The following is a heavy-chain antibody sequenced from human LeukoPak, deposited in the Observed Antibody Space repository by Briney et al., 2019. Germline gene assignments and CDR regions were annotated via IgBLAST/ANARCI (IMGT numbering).Heavy chain of an antibody. V-gene: IGHV3-48*04. CDR3: ARGLQWSFGK. D-gene: IGHD6-19*01. CDR1: GPSLNIYS. J-gene: IGHJ4*02. Sequence: PGGSQRLSCGASGPSLNIYSMNWVRQGPGKGLEWVAYITGGSSTIYYSDSVKGRFTISRDNVKNLVFLQMNSPGVEDTAVYYCARGLQWSFGKWGQGILVTVSS. CDR2: ITGGSSTI.